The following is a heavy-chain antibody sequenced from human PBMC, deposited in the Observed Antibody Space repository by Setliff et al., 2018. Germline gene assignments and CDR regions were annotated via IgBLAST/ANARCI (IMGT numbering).Heavy chain of an antibody. D-gene: IGHD3-3*01. CDR3: ARAREGGFLEWAPFDF. V-gene: IGHV4-4*07. J-gene: IGHJ4*01. CDR2: VYSDGNT. Sequence: SETLSLTCSVSVDLILDHWWTWIRQPAGKGLEWIGQVYSDGNTKYNPTLSNRDTISVDRSSNQFSLELSSVNAADTAVYYCARAREGGFLEWAPFDFWGRGMQVTVSS. CDR1: VDLILDHW.